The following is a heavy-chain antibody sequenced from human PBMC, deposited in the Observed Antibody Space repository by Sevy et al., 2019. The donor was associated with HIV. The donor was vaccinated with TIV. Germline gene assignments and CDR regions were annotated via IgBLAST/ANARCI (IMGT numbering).Heavy chain of an antibody. CDR3: ARDPRMYGDYLLAYFDS. Sequence: GGSLRLSCAASGFTPSTYGMHWVRQAPGKGLEWVAVIGYDGSNKYYADSVRGRFTISRDNSKNTLFLQMDSRRGEDTAVYYCARDPRMYGDYLLAYFDSWGQGTLVTVSS. J-gene: IGHJ4*02. CDR1: GFTPSTYG. CDR2: IGYDGSNK. V-gene: IGHV3-33*01. D-gene: IGHD2-8*01.